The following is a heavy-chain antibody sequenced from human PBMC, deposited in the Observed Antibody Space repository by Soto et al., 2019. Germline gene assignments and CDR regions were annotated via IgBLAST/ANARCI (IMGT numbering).Heavy chain of an antibody. V-gene: IGHV4-4*07. CDR2: IYTSGST. J-gene: IGHJ6*02. CDR1: GGSISSYY. D-gene: IGHD6-13*01. Sequence: SSETLSLTCTVSGGSISSYYWSWIRQPAGKGLEWIGRIYTSGSTNYNPSLKSRVTMSVDTSKNQFSLKLSSVTAADTAVYYCARVAAGAADQGGYYYGMYVWGQVTTVT. CDR3: ARVAAGAADQGGYYYGMYV.